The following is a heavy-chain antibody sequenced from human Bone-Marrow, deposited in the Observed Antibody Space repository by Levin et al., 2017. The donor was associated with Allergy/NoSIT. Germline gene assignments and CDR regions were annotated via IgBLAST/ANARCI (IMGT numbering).Heavy chain of an antibody. D-gene: IGHD3-16*01. V-gene: IGHV4-61*01. CDR1: GGSFSTGSYY. J-gene: IGHJ2*01. CDR2: IYYSGST. CDR3: ARAYIWGAKVFSYFDL. Sequence: SQTLSLTCTVSGGSFSTGSYYWTWIRRPPGKELEWIGHIYYSGSTNYNPSLRGRVTISPDASRKQFSLTLTSVTAADTAVYYCARAYIWGAKVFSYFDLWGRGTLVTVSS.